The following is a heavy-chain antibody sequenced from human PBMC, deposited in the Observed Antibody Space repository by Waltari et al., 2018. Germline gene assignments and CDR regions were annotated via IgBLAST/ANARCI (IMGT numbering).Heavy chain of an antibody. CDR3: ARVRGTRYFDL. J-gene: IGHJ2*01. V-gene: IGHV3-7*01. CDR1: GFTFSSFW. CDR2: IKQDGSEK. Sequence: EVQLVESGGGLVQPGGSLRLSCVASGFTFSSFWRTWVRQDPGKGRGWVANIKQDGSEKYYVDSVKGRFTISRDNAKNSLYLQMNSLRAEDTAVYYCARVRGTRYFDLWGRGTLVSVSS. D-gene: IGHD2-2*01.